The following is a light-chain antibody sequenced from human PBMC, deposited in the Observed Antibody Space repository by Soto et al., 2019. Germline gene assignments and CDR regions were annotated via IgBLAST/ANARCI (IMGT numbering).Light chain of an antibody. CDR3: QQYGSSTPT. V-gene: IGKV3-20*01. CDR2: AVS. CDR1: QRVSNNY. Sequence: EIVLTQSPGTLSLSPGERATLSCRASQRVSNNYFAWYQQKPGQAPRFLIYAVSSRATGTPDRFSGSGSVTDFTLTISRLEPEDFAVYYCQQYGSSTPTFGQGTNLEIK. J-gene: IGKJ2*01.